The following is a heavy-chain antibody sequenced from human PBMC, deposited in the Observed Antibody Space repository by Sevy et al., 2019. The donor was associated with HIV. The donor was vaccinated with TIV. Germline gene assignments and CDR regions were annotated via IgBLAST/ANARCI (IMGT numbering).Heavy chain of an antibody. CDR3: AGSQNVDSAPFDY. CDR1: GNSLSSDDYY. CDR2: FFHSDSP. V-gene: IGHV4-30-4*08. J-gene: IGHJ4*02. Sequence: SETLSLTCSVSGNSLSSDDYYWSWVRQPPGKGLEWIAYFFHSDSPKYRPSLKSRLTISIDTSKNLFSLKVTSVTAADSAVYYCAGSQNVDSAPFDYWGQGTPVTVSS. D-gene: IGHD5-18*01.